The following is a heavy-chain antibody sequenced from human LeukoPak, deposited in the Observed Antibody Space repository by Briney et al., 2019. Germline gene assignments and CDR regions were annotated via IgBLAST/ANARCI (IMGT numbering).Heavy chain of an antibody. CDR2: ISAYNGDT. CDR1: GYTFSNSG. Sequence: ASVKVSCKASGYTFSNSGISRVRQAPGQGLECLGWISAYNGDTNYAQEFQGRITMTTDTSTNTAFLELRSLKSDDTALYFCVRESLRPTWGQGTLVTVSS. CDR3: VRESLRPT. D-gene: IGHD3-3*01. J-gene: IGHJ1*01. V-gene: IGHV1-18*01.